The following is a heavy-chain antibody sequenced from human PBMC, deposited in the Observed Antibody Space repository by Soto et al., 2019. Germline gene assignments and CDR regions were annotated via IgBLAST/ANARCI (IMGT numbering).Heavy chain of an antibody. V-gene: IGHV3-66*01. CDR2: IYGGGTT. Sequence: EVQLVESGGGLVQPGGSLRLSCTASGFTVSSNYMSWVRQAPGKGLEWISVIYGGGTTYYADSVKGRFTISRDNSKNTLYLQMNSLRAEDTAVYYCARGRYGGLPFGLWGQGTLVTVSS. D-gene: IGHD5-12*01. J-gene: IGHJ1*01. CDR1: GFTVSSNY. CDR3: ARGRYGGLPFGL.